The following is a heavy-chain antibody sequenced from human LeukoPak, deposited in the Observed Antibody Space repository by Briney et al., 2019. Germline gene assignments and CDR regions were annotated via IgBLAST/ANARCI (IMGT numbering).Heavy chain of an antibody. D-gene: IGHD2-2*01. CDR1: GFTFSSYG. V-gene: IGHV3-33*01. J-gene: IGHJ5*02. Sequence: GGSLRLSCAASGFTFSSYGMHWVRQAPGKGLEWVAVIWYDGSNKYYADSVKGRFTISRDNSKNTLYRQMNSLRAEDTAVYYCARDAVVPAAIRYLWFDPWGQGTLVTVSS. CDR3: ARDAVVPAAIRYLWFDP. CDR2: IWYDGSNK.